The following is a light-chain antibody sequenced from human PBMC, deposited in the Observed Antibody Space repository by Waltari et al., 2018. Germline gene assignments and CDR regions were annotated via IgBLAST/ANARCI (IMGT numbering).Light chain of an antibody. CDR2: DAS. V-gene: IGKV3-11*01. CDR1: QSVSTY. J-gene: IGKJ4*01. CDR3: QQRTKWR. Sequence: ETVLTQSPVTLSLSPGDRATLSCRASQSVSTYLAWYQPKPGQAPRLLIYDASNRATGIPARFSGSGSGTDFTLTIRSLEPEDFAVYYCQQRTKWRFGGGTKVEIK.